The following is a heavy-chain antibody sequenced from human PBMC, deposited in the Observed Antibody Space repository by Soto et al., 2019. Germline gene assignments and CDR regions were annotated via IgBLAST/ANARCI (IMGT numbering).Heavy chain of an antibody. CDR3: AKDPLVLGATVPLLFDY. CDR2: ISGSGGST. V-gene: IGHV3-23*01. J-gene: IGHJ4*02. CDR1: GFTFGDYA. D-gene: IGHD1-26*01. Sequence: GGSLRLSCTASGFTFGDYAMSWFRQAPGKGLEWVSAISGSGGSTYYADSVKGRFTISRDNSKNTLYLQMNSLRAEDTAVYYCAKDPLVLGATVPLLFDYWGQGTLVTVSS.